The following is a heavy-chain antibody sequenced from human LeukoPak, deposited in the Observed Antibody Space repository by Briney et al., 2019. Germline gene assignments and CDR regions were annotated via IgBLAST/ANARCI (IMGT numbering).Heavy chain of an antibody. J-gene: IGHJ5*02. V-gene: IGHV3-30*18. Sequence: GRSLRLSCAASGFTFSSYGMHWVRQAPGKGLEWVAVISYDGSNKYYADSVKGRFTISRDNSKNTLYLQMNSLRAEDTAVYYCAKFAKLRFLECFFDPWGQGTLVTVSS. CDR1: GFTFSSYG. CDR2: ISYDGSNK. D-gene: IGHD3-3*01. CDR3: AKFAKLRFLECFFDP.